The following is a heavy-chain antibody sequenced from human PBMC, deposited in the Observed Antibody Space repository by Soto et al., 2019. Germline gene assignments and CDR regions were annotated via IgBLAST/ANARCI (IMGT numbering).Heavy chain of an antibody. J-gene: IGHJ6*02. D-gene: IGHD6-6*01. CDR1: GFTFSSYG. CDR2: ISYDGSNK. V-gene: IGHV3-30*18. Sequence: GGSLRLSCAASGFTFSSYGMHWVRQAPGKGLEWVAVISYDGSNKYYADSVKGRFTISRDSSKNTLYLQMNSLRAEDTAVYYCAKDRSSSSSVGRLDYYGMDVWGQGTTVTVSS. CDR3: AKDRSSSSSVGRLDYYGMDV.